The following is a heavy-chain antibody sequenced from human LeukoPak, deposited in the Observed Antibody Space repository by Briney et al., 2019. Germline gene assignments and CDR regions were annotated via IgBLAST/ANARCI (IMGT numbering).Heavy chain of an antibody. D-gene: IGHD4-17*01. V-gene: IGHV4-38-2*02. CDR2: IYHSGSA. CDR1: GYSIRSGYY. J-gene: IGHJ4*02. Sequence: SPSETLSLTCTVSGYSIRSGYYWAWIRQPPGKGLEWIASIYHSGSAFYNPSLKSRVTISVDTSKNQFSLKLSSVTAADTAVYYCARRRARHDYGDYVWGQGTLVTVSS. CDR3: ARRRARHDYGDYV.